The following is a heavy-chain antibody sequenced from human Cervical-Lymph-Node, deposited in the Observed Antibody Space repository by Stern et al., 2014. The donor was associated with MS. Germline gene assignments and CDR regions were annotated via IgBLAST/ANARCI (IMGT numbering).Heavy chain of an antibody. CDR2: ISWNSDNI. CDR3: AKDGSSSLTGGAFDI. Sequence: EVQLVESGGGLVQPGRSLRLSCAVSGLTFDDYAMHWVRQAPGKGLEWVSGISWNSDNIGYAESVKGRFTISRDNVKNSLYLQMNTLRPEDTAFYYCAKDGSSSLTGGAFDIWGQGTMGTVSS. D-gene: IGHD6-13*01. CDR1: GLTFDDYA. J-gene: IGHJ3*02. V-gene: IGHV3-9*01.